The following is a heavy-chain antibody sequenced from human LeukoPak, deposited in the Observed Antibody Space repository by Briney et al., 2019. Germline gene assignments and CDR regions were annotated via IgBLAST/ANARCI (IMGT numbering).Heavy chain of an antibody. CDR2: ISSSSSYI. V-gene: IGHV3-21*01. J-gene: IGHJ4*02. CDR1: GFTFSTYA. D-gene: IGHD2-15*01. CDR3: AKSGLNRFDY. Sequence: GGSLRLSCAASGFTFSTYAMSWVRQAPGKGLEWVSSISSSSSYIYYADSVKGRFTISRDNAKNSLYLQMNSLRAEDTAVYYCAKSGLNRFDYWGQGTLVTVSS.